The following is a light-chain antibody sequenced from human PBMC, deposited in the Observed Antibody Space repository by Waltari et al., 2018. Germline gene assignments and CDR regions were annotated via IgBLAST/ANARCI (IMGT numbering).Light chain of an antibody. CDR2: DVT. V-gene: IGLV2-14*01. CDR3: SSYTTSSTLV. J-gene: IGLJ3*02. CDR1: RSDVGSYNY. Sequence: QSALTQPASVSGSPGQSITISCSGTRSDVGSYNYVSWYQQHPGKAPTLMIYDVTKRPSGVSNRFSGSKSGNTASLTSSGLQAEDEADYYCSSYTTSSTLVFGGGTKLTVL.